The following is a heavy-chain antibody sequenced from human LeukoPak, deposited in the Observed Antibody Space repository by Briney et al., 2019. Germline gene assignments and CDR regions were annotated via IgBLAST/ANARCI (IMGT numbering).Heavy chain of an antibody. Sequence: PSETLSLTCAVYGGSFSGYYWSWIRQPPGRGLEWVAVISYDGSNKYYADSVKGRFTISRDNSKNTLYLQMNSLRAEDTAVYYCAKAIDYSNAPSWYWGQGTLVTVSS. CDR3: AKAIDYSNAPSWY. CDR1: GGSFSGYY. CDR2: ISYDGSNK. D-gene: IGHD4-11*01. J-gene: IGHJ4*02. V-gene: IGHV3-30*18.